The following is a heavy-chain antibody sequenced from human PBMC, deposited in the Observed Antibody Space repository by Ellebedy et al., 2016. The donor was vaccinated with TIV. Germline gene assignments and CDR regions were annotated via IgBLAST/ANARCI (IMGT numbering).Heavy chain of an antibody. CDR3: TAGYDAFDI. Sequence: GESLKISCAASGFTFSNAWMNWVRQAPGKGLEWVGRIKSKSDGGTTDYAAPVKGRFTISRDDSRSTLFLQMNSLKIEDTAVYYCTAGYDAFDIWGQGTLVTVSS. J-gene: IGHJ3*02. D-gene: IGHD3-9*01. CDR1: GFTFSNAW. V-gene: IGHV3-15*01. CDR2: IKSKSDGGTT.